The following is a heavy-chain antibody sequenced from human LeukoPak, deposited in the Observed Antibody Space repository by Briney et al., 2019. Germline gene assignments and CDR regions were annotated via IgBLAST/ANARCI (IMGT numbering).Heavy chain of an antibody. CDR2: IRYDGSNK. CDR1: GFTFSRYA. V-gene: IGHV3-30*02. CDR3: AKDRRDGYNYGVHYFDY. D-gene: IGHD5-24*01. J-gene: IGHJ4*02. Sequence: GGSLRLSCAASGFTFSRYAMSWVRQAPGKGLEWVAFIRYDGSNKYYADSVKGRFTISRDNSKNTLYLQMNSLRAEDTAVYYCAKDRRDGYNYGVHYFDYWGQGTLVTVSS.